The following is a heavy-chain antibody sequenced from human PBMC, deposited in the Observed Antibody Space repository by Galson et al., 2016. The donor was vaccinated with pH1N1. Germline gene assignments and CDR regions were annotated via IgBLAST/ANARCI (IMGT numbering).Heavy chain of an antibody. Sequence: SLRLSCAASGFTFSNHAMHWVRQAPGKGLEYVAGISSYGGSPQYANSVKDRFIISSVNTKNTLYLQMGSLRVEDMAVYYCARSLNYDSWSGYSDYSMDVWGQGTTVTVSS. CDR3: ARSLNYDSWSGYSDYSMDV. CDR2: ISSYGGSP. CDR1: GFTFSNHA. V-gene: IGHV3-64*01. J-gene: IGHJ6*02. D-gene: IGHD3-3*01.